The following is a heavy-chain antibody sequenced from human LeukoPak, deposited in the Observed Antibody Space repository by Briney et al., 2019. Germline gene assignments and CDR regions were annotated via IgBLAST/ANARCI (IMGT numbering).Heavy chain of an antibody. CDR2: IYTDGST. J-gene: IGHJ6*04. CDR3: ARDREVVPAMAQMDV. CDR1: GFPFITNY. Sequence: PGGPLHPSVWASGFPFITNYMSGVRQAPGKGREWGSVIYTDGSTHYADSVKGRFTISRDNSKNALYLQMNSLRAEDTAVYYCARDREVVPAMAQMDVWGKGTTVTVSS. V-gene: IGHV3-53*01. D-gene: IGHD2-21*02.